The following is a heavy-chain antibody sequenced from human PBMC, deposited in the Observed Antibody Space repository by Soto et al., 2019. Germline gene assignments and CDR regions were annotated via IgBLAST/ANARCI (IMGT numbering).Heavy chain of an antibody. CDR3: ARARFSGSYDGMDV. CDR1: GFTFSSYG. CDR2: IWYDGSNK. Sequence: QVQLVESGGGVVQPGRSLRLSCAASGFTFSSYGMHWVRQAPGKGLEWVAVIWYDGSNKYYADSVKGRFTISRDNSKNTLYLQMNSLRAEGTAVYYCARARFSGSYDGMDVWGQGTTVTVSS. V-gene: IGHV3-33*01. D-gene: IGHD1-26*01. J-gene: IGHJ6*02.